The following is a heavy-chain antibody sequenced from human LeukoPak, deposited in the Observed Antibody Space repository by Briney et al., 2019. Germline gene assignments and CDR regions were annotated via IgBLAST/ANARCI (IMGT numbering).Heavy chain of an antibody. CDR3: ASSAPVAIPSFYYYGMDV. Sequence: SVKVSCKASGGTFSSYAISWVRQAPGQGLEWMGGIIPIFGTANYAQKFQGRVTITADESTSTAYMELSSLRSEDTAVYYCASSAPVAIPSFYYYGMDVWGKGATVTVSS. J-gene: IGHJ6*04. D-gene: IGHD3-10*01. CDR2: IIPIFGTA. CDR1: GGTFSSYA. V-gene: IGHV1-69*13.